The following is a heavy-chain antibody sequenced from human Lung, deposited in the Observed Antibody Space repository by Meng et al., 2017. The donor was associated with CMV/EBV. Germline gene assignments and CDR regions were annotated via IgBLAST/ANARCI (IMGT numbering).Heavy chain of an antibody. Sequence: AIYGVSLSGYYWSCIRPTPGKGLELFGEIRHSGDITSYNPSLKSRVTISVDTSKTQFFLKLSDVTAAATAVYYCTRQYSSSYHSDYWGQGTLVTVSS. CDR3: TRQYSSSYHSDY. CDR2: IRHSGDIT. J-gene: IGHJ4*02. V-gene: IGHV4-34*01. CDR1: GVSLSGYY. D-gene: IGHD6-6*01.